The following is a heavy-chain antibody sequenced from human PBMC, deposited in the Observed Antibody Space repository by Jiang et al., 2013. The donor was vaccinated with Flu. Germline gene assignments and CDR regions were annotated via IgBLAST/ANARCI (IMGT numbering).Heavy chain of an antibody. CDR3: ARESTRSTIFLNWFDP. V-gene: IGHV3-33*01. Sequence: GVVQPGRSLRLSCAASGFTFSSYGMHWVRQAPGKGLEWVAVIWYDGSNKYYADSVKGRFTISRDNSKNTLYLQMNSLRAEDTAVYYCARESTRSTIFLNWFDPWGQGTLVTVSS. CDR1: GFTFSSYG. J-gene: IGHJ5*02. CDR2: IWYDGSNK. D-gene: IGHD3-3*01.